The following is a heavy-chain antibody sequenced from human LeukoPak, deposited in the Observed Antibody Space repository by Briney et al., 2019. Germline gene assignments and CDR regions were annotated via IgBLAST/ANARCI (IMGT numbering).Heavy chain of an antibody. Sequence: ASVKVSCKASGYTFTSYGISWVRQAPGQGLEWTGWISAYNGNTNYAQKLQGRVTMTTDTSTSTAYMELRSLRSDDTAVYYCARDPRIVAVAATHWFDPWGQGTLVTVSS. CDR3: ARDPRIVAVAATHWFDP. CDR2: ISAYNGNT. J-gene: IGHJ5*02. D-gene: IGHD2-15*01. CDR1: GYTFTSYG. V-gene: IGHV1-18*01.